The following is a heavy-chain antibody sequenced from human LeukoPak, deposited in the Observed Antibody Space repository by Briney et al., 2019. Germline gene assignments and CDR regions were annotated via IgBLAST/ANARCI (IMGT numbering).Heavy chain of an antibody. Sequence: SETLSLTCTVSGGSISSSDYHWGCIRQPPGKGLEWIGTIYYSGSTYYNPSLKSRVTMSVDTSKSQFSLKLSSVTAAGTAVYYCARYSTTGDAFDIWGQGTMVTVSS. J-gene: IGHJ3*02. CDR2: IYYSGST. D-gene: IGHD4-11*01. V-gene: IGHV4-39*01. CDR3: ARYSTTGDAFDI. CDR1: GGSISSSDYH.